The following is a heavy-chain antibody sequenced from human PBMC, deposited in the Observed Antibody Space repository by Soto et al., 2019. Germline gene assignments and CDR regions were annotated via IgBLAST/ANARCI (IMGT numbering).Heavy chain of an antibody. V-gene: IGHV3-15*07. Sequence: EVQLVESGGGLVKPGGSLRLSCAASGFTFSNAWMNWFRQAPGNGLEWVGRIKSKTDGGTTDYAAPVKGRFTISRDDSKNTLYLKMNRLKTDDTAVYYCPTLSEIVVVVAANPNAYWGQRTLVTVST. J-gene: IGHJ4*02. CDR2: IKSKTDGGTT. CDR1: GFTFSNAW. D-gene: IGHD2-15*01. CDR3: PTLSEIVVVVAANPNAY.